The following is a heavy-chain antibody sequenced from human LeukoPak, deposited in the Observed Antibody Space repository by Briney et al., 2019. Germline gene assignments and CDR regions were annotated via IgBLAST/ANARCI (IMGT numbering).Heavy chain of an antibody. CDR3: ARDTKSDYGDYVAAFDT. D-gene: IGHD4-17*01. CDR1: GYTFTGYY. V-gene: IGHV1-2*02. J-gene: IGHJ3*02. CDR2: INPNSGGT. Sequence: ASVKVSCKASGYTFTGYYMHWVRQAPGQGLEWMGWINPNSGGTNYAQKFQGRVTMTRDTSISTAYMELSRLRSDDTAVYYCARDTKSDYGDYVAAFDTWGQGTMVTVSS.